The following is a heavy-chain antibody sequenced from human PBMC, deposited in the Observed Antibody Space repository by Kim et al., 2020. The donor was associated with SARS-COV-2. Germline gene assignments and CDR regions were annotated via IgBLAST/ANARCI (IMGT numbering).Heavy chain of an antibody. CDR2: ISGSGGST. CDR1: GFTFSSYA. J-gene: IGHJ6*02. Sequence: GGSLRLSCAASGFTFSSYAMSWVRQAPGKGLEWVSAISGSGGSTYYADSVKGRFTISRDNSKNTLYLQMNSLRAEDTAVYYCAKVRARLLGYYYYGMDVWGQGTTVPVPS. V-gene: IGHV3-23*01. CDR3: AKVRARLLGYYYYGMDV. D-gene: IGHD2-8*02.